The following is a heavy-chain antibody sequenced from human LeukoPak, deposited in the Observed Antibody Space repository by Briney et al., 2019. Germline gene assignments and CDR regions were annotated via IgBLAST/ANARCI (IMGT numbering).Heavy chain of an antibody. CDR2: IGGSGGTT. CDR3: ATLPEIDY. V-gene: IGHV3-23*01. J-gene: IGHJ4*02. CDR1: GFTFSSYA. Sequence: GGSLRLSCAASGFTFSSYAMSWVRQAPGKGLEWVSAIGGSGGTTYYADSVKGRFTISRDNSKNTLYLQMNSLRVEDTAVYYCATLPEIDYWGQGTLVTVSS.